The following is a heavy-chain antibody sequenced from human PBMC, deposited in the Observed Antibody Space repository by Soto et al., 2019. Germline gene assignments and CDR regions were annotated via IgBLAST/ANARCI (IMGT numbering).Heavy chain of an antibody. Sequence: SETLSLTCTVSGASISGFYWSWIRKSAGKGLEWIGRIYATGTTDYNPSLKSRVMMSVDTSKKQFSLKLRSVTAADTAVYYCARAEGMNYDFWSGYYRGVNWFDPWGQGTLVTVSS. J-gene: IGHJ5*02. D-gene: IGHD3-3*01. CDR2: IYATGTT. CDR1: GASISGFY. CDR3: ARAEGMNYDFWSGYYRGVNWFDP. V-gene: IGHV4-4*07.